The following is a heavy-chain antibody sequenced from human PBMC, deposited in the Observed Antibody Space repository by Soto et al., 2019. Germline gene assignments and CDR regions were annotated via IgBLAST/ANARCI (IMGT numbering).Heavy chain of an antibody. V-gene: IGHV1-18*01. Sequence: QVQLVQSGAEVKKPGASVKVSCKASGYTFSSYGISWVRQAPGQGLEWMGWISAYNGNTNYAQKFQGRVTITADKSTSTAYMELSSLRSEDTAVYYCARAVGATWDYWGQGTLVTVSS. CDR3: ARAVGATWDY. D-gene: IGHD1-26*01. CDR2: ISAYNGNT. CDR1: GYTFSSYG. J-gene: IGHJ4*02.